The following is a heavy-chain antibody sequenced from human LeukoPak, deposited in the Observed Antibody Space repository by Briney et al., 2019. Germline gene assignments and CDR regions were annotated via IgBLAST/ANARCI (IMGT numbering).Heavy chain of an antibody. D-gene: IGHD1/OR15-1a*01. J-gene: IGHJ5*02. V-gene: IGHV1-46*01. CDR3: ARRLNKARFDP. CDR1: RYTFTSYH. CDR2: INPSIGST. Sequence: GASVKVSCKASRYTFTSYHIHWVRQAPGQGLEWMGIINPSIGSTIYSQKFQGRVTMTRDTSTSTVYMELSSLKSEDTAVYYCARRLNKARFDPWGQGTLVTVSS.